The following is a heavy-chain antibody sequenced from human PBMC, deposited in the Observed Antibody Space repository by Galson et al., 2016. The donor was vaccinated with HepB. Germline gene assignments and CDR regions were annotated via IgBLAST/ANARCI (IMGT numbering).Heavy chain of an antibody. V-gene: IGHV3-53*01. CDR1: GLSVSSNY. Sequence: SLRLSCAASGLSVSSNYMSWVRQAPGKGLEWVSVMYIDGNAYYADSVKGRFTLSRDNSQNTVYPQMNSLRAEDTAVYYCARDPPVGTSGGLDIWGQGTMVSVSS. CDR3: ARDPPVGTSGGLDI. D-gene: IGHD4-23*01. J-gene: IGHJ3*02. CDR2: MYIDGNA.